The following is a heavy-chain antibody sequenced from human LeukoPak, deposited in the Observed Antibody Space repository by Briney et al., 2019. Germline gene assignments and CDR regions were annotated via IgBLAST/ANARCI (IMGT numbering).Heavy chain of an antibody. J-gene: IGHJ5*02. CDR1: GGSISSGDYY. CDR2: IYYSGST. Sequence: TLSLTCTVSGGSISSGDYYWSWIRQPPGKGLEWIGYIYYSGSTYYNPSLKSRVTISVDTSKNQFSLKLSSVTAADTAVYYCARGVYCGGDCYWCDPWGQGTLVTVSS. CDR3: ARGVYCGGDCYWCDP. D-gene: IGHD2-21*01. V-gene: IGHV4-30-4*08.